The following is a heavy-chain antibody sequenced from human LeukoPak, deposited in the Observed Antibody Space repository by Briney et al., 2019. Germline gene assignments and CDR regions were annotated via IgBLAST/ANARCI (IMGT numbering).Heavy chain of an antibody. CDR2: LSHSGSS. V-gene: IGHV4-38-2*02. Sequence: PSETLPLTCTVSGYSISSGYYWDWIRQPPGKGLEWIGTLSHSGSSYYNPSLKSRVTISVDTSKNFSSLRLRSVTAADTAVYFCARGRVSSSTWYSTYYYFFYMDFWGKGTTVTVSS. CDR3: ARGRVSSSTWYSTYYYFFYMDF. D-gene: IGHD4-11*01. J-gene: IGHJ6*03. CDR1: GYSISSGYY.